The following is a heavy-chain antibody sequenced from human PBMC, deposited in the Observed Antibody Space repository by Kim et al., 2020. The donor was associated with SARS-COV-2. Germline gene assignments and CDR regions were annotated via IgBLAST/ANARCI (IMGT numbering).Heavy chain of an antibody. V-gene: IGHV3-23*01. D-gene: IGHD6-6*01. Sequence: TYYAVAVKSRCTTSRDNSKNPLCLQMSSLRADDTAIYYCAKTSSTFKFPTWGQGTLVIVSS. CDR3: AKTSSTFKFPT. CDR2: T. J-gene: IGHJ4*02.